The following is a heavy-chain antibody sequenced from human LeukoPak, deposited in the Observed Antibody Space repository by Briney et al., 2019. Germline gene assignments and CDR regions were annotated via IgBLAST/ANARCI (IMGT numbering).Heavy chain of an antibody. CDR2: IWYDGSYK. D-gene: IGHD2-2*01. Sequence: PGGSLRLSCAASGFTFSSYGMHWVRQAPGKGLEWVAVIWYDGSYKFYAGSVKGRFTISRDNSKNTLYLQMSSLRAEDTAVYYCARDSRDIVLVPAAINWFDPWGQGTLVTVSS. CDR1: GFTFSSYG. J-gene: IGHJ5*02. V-gene: IGHV3-33*08. CDR3: ARDSRDIVLVPAAINWFDP.